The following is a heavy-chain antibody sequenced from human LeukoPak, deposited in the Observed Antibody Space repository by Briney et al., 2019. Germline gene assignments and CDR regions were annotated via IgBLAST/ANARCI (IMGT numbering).Heavy chain of an antibody. CDR1: GFTFSRYA. CDR2: ISSDGTNK. Sequence: GRSLRLSCAASGFTFSRYAMHWVRQAPGKGLEWVAVISSDGTNKYNADSVEGRFTISRDNAKNSLYLQMNSVRAEDTAVYYCARGRRNFDYWGQGTLVTVSS. J-gene: IGHJ4*02. V-gene: IGHV3-30-3*01. CDR3: ARGRRNFDY.